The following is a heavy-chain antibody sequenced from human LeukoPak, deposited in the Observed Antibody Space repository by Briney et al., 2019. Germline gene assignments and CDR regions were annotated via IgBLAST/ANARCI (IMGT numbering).Heavy chain of an antibody. Sequence: GGSLRLSCGASGFTFKDHLMHWVRQPPGESPEWVSLISWDGLTTTYYADSVKGRFTISRDNNKSTLYLQMNSLRVEDTALYYCAKDKGSSSAYYMDVWGKGTTVTVSS. CDR2: ISWDGLTTT. V-gene: IGHV3-43D*04. J-gene: IGHJ6*03. D-gene: IGHD6-13*01. CDR3: AKDKGSSSAYYMDV. CDR1: GFTFKDHL.